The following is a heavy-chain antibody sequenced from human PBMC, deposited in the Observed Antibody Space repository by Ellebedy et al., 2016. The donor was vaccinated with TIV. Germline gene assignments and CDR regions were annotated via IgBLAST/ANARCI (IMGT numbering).Heavy chain of an antibody. D-gene: IGHD3-3*01. CDR1: GGSVSSGSYY. J-gene: IGHJ4*02. CDR2: IYYSGST. CDR3: ATSLYYDFWSGLPYGRLTFDY. V-gene: IGHV4-61*01. Sequence: SETLSLTXTVSGGSVSSGSYYWSWIRQPPGKGLEWIGYIYYSGSTNYNPSLKSRVTISVDTSKNQFSLKLSSVTAADTAVYYCATSLYYDFWSGLPYGRLTFDYWGQGTLVTVSS.